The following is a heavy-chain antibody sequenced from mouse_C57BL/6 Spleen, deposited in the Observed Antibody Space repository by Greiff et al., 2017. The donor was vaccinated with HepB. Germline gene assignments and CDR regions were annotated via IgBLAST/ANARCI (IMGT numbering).Heavy chain of an antibody. CDR2: ISYDGSN. Sequence: DVQLQESGPGLVKPSQSLSLTCSVTGYSITSGYYWNWIRQFPGNKLEWMGYISYDGSNNYNPSLKNRISITRDTSKNQFFLKLNSVTTEDTATYYCAREDDGYYEDYWGQGTTLTVSS. V-gene: IGHV3-6*01. CDR1: GYSITSGYY. J-gene: IGHJ2*01. CDR3: AREDDGYYEDY. D-gene: IGHD2-3*01.